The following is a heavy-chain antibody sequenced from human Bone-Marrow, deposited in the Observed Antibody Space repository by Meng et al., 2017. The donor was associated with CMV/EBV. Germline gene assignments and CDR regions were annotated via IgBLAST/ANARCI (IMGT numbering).Heavy chain of an antibody. V-gene: IGHV1-2*02. Sequence: ASVKVSCKASGGTFSSYAISWVRQAPGQGLEWMGWINPNSSGTNYAQKFQGRVTMTRDTSISTAYMELSRLRSDDTAVYYCARVGYDILTGYPADAFDIWGQGTMVTVSS. CDR2: INPNSSGT. CDR1: GGTFSSYA. D-gene: IGHD3-9*01. CDR3: ARVGYDILTGYPADAFDI. J-gene: IGHJ3*02.